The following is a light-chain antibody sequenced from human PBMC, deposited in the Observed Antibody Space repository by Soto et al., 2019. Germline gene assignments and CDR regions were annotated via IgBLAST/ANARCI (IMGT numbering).Light chain of an antibody. J-gene: IGKJ1*01. CDR3: QQYGSSRWT. CDR2: DAS. V-gene: IGKV3D-20*01. Sequence: LVLTQSPATLSLSPGARVTLYCGAGQSVSTNYVAWYQQKPGLAPRLLIYDASRRATGISDRFSVIVSGTDFTLNIGRLEPEDGAVYDGQQYGSSRWTFGQGTKVDIK. CDR1: QSVSTNY.